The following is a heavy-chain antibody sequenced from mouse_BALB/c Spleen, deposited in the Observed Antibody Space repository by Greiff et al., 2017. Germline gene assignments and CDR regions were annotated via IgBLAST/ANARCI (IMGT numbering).Heavy chain of an antibody. D-gene: IGHD1-1*01. CDR3: AREISITTEAYAMDY. J-gene: IGHJ4*01. CDR1: GYSITSDYA. V-gene: IGHV3-2*02. CDR2: ISYSGST. Sequence: EVKLQESGPGLVKPSQSLSLTCTVTGYSITSDYAWNWIRQFPGNKLEWMGYISYSGSTSYNPSLKSRISITRDTSKNQFFLQLNSVTTEDTATYYCAREISITTEAYAMDYWGQGTSVTVSS.